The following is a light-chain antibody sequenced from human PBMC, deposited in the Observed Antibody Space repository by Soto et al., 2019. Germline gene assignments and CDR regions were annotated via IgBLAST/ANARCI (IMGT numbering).Light chain of an antibody. CDR3: QQYNNWPPGA. V-gene: IGKV3-15*01. J-gene: IGKJ1*01. CDR1: QSVSSN. Sequence: EVVMTQSPATLSVYPGERATLSCSASQSVSSNLAWYQQKRGQAPRLLIYGASTRATGVPDRFSGSGSGTEFTLIISSLQSEDFAVYYCQQYNNWPPGAFGQGTKVDIK. CDR2: GAS.